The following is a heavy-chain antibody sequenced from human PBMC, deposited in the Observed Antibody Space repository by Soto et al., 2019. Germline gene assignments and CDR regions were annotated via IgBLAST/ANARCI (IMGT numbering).Heavy chain of an antibody. Sequence: EGQLVESGGGLVEPGGSLRLSCAASGFIFSSSAMTWVRQAPGKGLEYVSSINYNGVYSFYAEAAKGRFVIYRDNAKNSLFLQMNSLTAEDTAVYFCARKSNSDMSGYDYFDYWGQGTLVIVSS. CDR3: ARKSNSDMSGYDYFDY. D-gene: IGHD3-22*01. CDR2: INYNGVYS. V-gene: IGHV3-21*06. CDR1: GFIFSSSA. J-gene: IGHJ4*02.